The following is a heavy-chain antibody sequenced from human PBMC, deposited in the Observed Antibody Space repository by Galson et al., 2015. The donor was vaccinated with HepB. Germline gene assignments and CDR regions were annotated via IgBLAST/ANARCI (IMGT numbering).Heavy chain of an antibody. J-gene: IGHJ6*02. CDR3: AKAGYLTVVAAEYYYYYGMDV. D-gene: IGHD2-2*01. Sequence: SLRLNCSTSEVTIRCYAISLVHRPTGKRLEWVSGISGSGDYTYYADSVKGRFTISRDNPKNTLYLQMNSLRAGDTAVYYCAKAGYLTVVAAEYYYYYGMDVWGQGTTVTVSS. V-gene: IGHV3-23*01. CDR2: ISGSGDYT. CDR1: EVTIRCYA.